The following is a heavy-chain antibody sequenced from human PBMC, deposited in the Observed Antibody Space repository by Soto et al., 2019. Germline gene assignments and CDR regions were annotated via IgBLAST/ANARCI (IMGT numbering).Heavy chain of an antibody. V-gene: IGHV1-3*01. D-gene: IGHD3-22*01. CDR2: INAGNGNT. Sequence: QVQLVQSGAEVKKPGASVKVSCKASGYTFTSYGIHWVRQAPGQRLEWMGWINAGNGNTKYSQKFQGRVTITRDTAASTAYMELSRLRSEDTAVYYCARSSGWYYVDYWGQGTRVTVSS. J-gene: IGHJ4*02. CDR1: GYTFTSYG. CDR3: ARSSGWYYVDY.